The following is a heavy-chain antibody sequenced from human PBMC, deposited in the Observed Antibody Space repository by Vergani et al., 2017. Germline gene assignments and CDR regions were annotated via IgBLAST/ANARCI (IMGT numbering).Heavy chain of an antibody. V-gene: IGHV1-69*01. J-gene: IGHJ2*01. CDR2: IIPIFGTA. CDR1: GGTFSSYA. D-gene: IGHD1-1*01. CDR3: ARGPTVQWGDYWYFDL. Sequence: QVQLVQSGAEVKKPGSSVKVSCKASGGTFSSYAISWVRQAPGQGLEWMGGIIPIFGTANYAQKFQGRVTITADESTSTAYMELSSLISEDTAVYYCARGPTVQWGDYWYFDLWGRGTLVTVSS.